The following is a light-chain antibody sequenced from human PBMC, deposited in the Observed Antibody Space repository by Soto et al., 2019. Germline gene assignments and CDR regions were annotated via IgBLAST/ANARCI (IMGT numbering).Light chain of an antibody. CDR2: GAS. J-gene: IGKJ1*01. V-gene: IGKV3-20*01. Sequence: EIVLTQSPCTLSLSPGERATLSCRASQSVSNNYLAWYQQKPGQAPRLLIYGASGRAPGVPDRFSGSGSGTDFILTISRLEPEDFVVYYCQQYGSSPRTFGQGTKVEIK. CDR3: QQYGSSPRT. CDR1: QSVSNNY.